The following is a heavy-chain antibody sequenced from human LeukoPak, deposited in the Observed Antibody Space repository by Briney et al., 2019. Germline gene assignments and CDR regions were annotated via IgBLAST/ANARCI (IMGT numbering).Heavy chain of an antibody. CDR3: ARLSASYLYYFNC. Sequence: SETLSLTCTVSGGSISSGDYYWSWIRQPPGKGLEWIGYIYYSGTTFYNPSLKSRLTISVDTSKNQFSLKLSSVTAADTAEYYCARLSASYLYYFNCWGQGTLVTVS. D-gene: IGHD1-26*01. CDR2: IYYSGTT. J-gene: IGHJ4*02. CDR1: GGSISSGDYY. V-gene: IGHV4-30-4*08.